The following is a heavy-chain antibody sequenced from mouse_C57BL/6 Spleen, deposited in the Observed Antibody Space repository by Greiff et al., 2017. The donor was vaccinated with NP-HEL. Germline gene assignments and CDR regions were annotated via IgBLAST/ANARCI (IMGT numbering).Heavy chain of an antibody. CDR3: ARGSYYGSSYAMDY. CDR2: INYDGSST. CDR1: GFTFSDYY. J-gene: IGHJ4*01. Sequence: EVLLVESEGGLVQPGSSMKLSCTASGFTFSDYYMAWVRQVPEKGLEWVANINYDGSSTYYMDSLKSRFIISRDTAKNILYLHMSSLKSEDTATYYCARGSYYGSSYAMDYWGQGTSVTVSS. D-gene: IGHD1-1*01. V-gene: IGHV5-16*01.